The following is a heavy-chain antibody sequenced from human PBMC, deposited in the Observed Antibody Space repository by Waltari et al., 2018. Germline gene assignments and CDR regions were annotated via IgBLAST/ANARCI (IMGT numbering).Heavy chain of an antibody. CDR2: IYTGRHP. V-gene: IGHV4-4*07. Sequence: QVQLQESGPGLVKPSETLSLTCTVSGDSISSYYWSWIRQPAGKGLAYIRRIYTGRHPNYNPSLESRVTMFIDTYKNEFSLKLSSVTAADTAVYYCAREVLPNATIWRSYFDYWGQGSLVTVSS. CDR3: AREVLPNATIWRSYFDY. D-gene: IGHD5-12*01. J-gene: IGHJ4*02. CDR1: GDSISSYY.